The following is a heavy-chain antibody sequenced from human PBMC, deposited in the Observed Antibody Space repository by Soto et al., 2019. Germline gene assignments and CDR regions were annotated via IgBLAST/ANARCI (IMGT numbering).Heavy chain of an antibody. Sequence: ASVKVSCKASGYTFTSYGISWVRQAPGQGLEWMGWISAYNGNTNYAQKLQGRVTMTTDTSTNTAYMVLSGLRSDDTAVYYCARFRGSYQSDLWGQGTLVTVSS. CDR3: ARFRGSYQSDL. D-gene: IGHD3-10*01. J-gene: IGHJ4*02. CDR1: GYTFTSYG. V-gene: IGHV1-18*01. CDR2: ISAYNGNT.